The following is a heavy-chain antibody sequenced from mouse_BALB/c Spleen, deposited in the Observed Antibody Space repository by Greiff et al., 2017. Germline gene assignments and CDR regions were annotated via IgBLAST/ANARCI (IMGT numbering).Heavy chain of an antibody. D-gene: IGHD1-1*01. J-gene: IGHJ2*01. CDR1: GDSITSGY. V-gene: IGHV3-8*02. Sequence: EVKVEESGPSLVKPSQTLSLTCSVTGDSITSGYWNWIRKFPGNKLEYMGYISYSGSTYYNPSLKSRISITRDTSKNQYYLQLNSVTTEDTATYYCARSRYYGSSHYFDYWGQGTTLTVSS. CDR3: ARSRYYGSSHYFDY. CDR2: ISYSGST.